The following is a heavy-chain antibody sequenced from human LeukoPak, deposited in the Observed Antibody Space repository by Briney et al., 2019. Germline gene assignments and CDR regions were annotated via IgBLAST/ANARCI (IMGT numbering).Heavy chain of an antibody. V-gene: IGHV1-69*13. J-gene: IGHJ6*02. CDR1: GGTFSNYA. Sequence: GASVKVSCKASGGTFSNYAVSWVRRAPGQGLEWMGGIVPMFGTINYAQTFLGRVTITADESTSTAYMELSSLRSKDTAVYYCARDRVLGGVVGYKYGAKYYGLDVWGQGTTVTVSS. CDR2: IVPMFGTI. D-gene: IGHD5-18*01. CDR3: ARDRVLGGVVGYKYGAKYYGLDV.